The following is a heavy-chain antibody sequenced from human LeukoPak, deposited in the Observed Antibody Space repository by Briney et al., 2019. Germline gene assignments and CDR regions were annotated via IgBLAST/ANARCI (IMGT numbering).Heavy chain of an antibody. D-gene: IGHD5-12*01. CDR3: AKDAIIVATIREIDS. CDR1: GFTFSSYW. Sequence: GGSLRLSCAASGFTFSSYWMYWVRQAPGKGLEWVTFISYDGNDKYYGDSVKGRFTISRDNSKNTLYLQMDSLRPEDTAVYYCAKDAIIVATIREIDSWGQGTLVTVSS. J-gene: IGHJ4*02. CDR2: ISYDGNDK. V-gene: IGHV3-30*18.